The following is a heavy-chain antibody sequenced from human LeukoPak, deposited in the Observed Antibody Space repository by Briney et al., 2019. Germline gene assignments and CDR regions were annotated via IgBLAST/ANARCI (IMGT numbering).Heavy chain of an antibody. V-gene: IGHV3-74*01. CDR2: INSDGSSI. J-gene: IGHJ4*02. CDR1: GFTFSSYW. Sequence: GGSLRLSCAASGFTFSSYWMHWVRQAPGKGLVWVSRINSDGSSISYADSVKGRFTISRDNAKNTLYLQMNSLRAEDTAVYYCARGYRYYDFWSGYQGFDYWGQGTLVTVSS. CDR3: ARGYRYYDFWSGYQGFDY. D-gene: IGHD3-3*01.